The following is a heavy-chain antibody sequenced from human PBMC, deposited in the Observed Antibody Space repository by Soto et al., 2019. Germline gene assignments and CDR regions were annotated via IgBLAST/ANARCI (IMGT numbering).Heavy chain of an antibody. D-gene: IGHD3-10*01. V-gene: IGHV1-18*01. CDR3: ERDPYKYGSGSSSLDY. J-gene: IGHJ4*02. CDR1: GYTFTSYG. CDR2: TSAYNGNT. Sequence: QVQLVQSGAEVKKPGASVKVSCKASGYTFTSYGISWVRQAPGQGLEWMGWTSAYNGNTNYAQKLQGRVTMTTETSTSTAYPELRSLGSDDTAGDYWERDPYKYGSGSSSLDYWGQGTLVNVSA.